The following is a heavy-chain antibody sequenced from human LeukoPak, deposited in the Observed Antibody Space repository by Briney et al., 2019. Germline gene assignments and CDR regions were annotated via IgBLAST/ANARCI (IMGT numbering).Heavy chain of an antibody. CDR2: IYYTGST. CDR3: ARANYYDSGGYYYDY. CDR1: GGSISSSSYY. J-gene: IGHJ4*02. V-gene: IGHV4-39*01. D-gene: IGHD3-22*01. Sequence: SETLSLTCTVSGGSISSSSYYWGWIRQSPGKGLEWIGSIYYTGSTYYNPSLKSRVTISVDTSKTQFSLKLSSVTAADTAVYYCARANYYDSGGYYYDYWGQGTLVTVSS.